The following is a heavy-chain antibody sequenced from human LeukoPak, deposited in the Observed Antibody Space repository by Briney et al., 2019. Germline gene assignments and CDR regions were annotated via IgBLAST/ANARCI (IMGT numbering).Heavy chain of an antibody. CDR1: GGSISSNY. Sequence: SETLSLTCTVSGGSISSNYWSWIRQPAGKGLEWIGRIYTSGSTNYNPSLKSRVTMSVDTSKNQFSLKLSSVTAADTAVYYCASSLLGTAMADDAFDIWGQGTMVTVSS. CDR3: ASSLLGTAMADDAFDI. J-gene: IGHJ3*02. D-gene: IGHD5-18*01. V-gene: IGHV4-4*07. CDR2: IYTSGST.